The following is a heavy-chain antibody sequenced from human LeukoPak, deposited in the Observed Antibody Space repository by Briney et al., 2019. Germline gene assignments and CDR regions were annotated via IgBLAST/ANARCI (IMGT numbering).Heavy chain of an antibody. Sequence: GGSLRLSCAASGFTFSSYGMHWVRQAPGKGLEWVAFIRYDGSNKYYADSVKGRFTISRDNSKNTLYLQMNSLRAEDTAVYYCARDYGVTAIGDYFDYWGQGTLVTVSS. CDR2: IRYDGSNK. CDR1: GFTFSSYG. D-gene: IGHD2-21*02. J-gene: IGHJ4*02. CDR3: ARDYGVTAIGDYFDY. V-gene: IGHV3-30*02.